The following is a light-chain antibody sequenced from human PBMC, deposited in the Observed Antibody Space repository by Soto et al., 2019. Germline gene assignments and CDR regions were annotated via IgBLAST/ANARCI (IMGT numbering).Light chain of an antibody. CDR2: DAS. CDR3: QQRSTWPLT. V-gene: IGKV3-11*01. J-gene: IGKJ4*01. CDR1: QSISSH. Sequence: EIVLTQSPATLSLSPGERATLSCRASQSISSHLAWYQQKPGQTPSLLMYDASNRATAVPARFSGSGSGTDFTLTFSSLEPEDLAVYYCQQRSTWPLTFGGGTKVEIK.